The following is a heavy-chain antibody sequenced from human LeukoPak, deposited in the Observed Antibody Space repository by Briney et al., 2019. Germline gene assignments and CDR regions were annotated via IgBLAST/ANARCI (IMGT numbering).Heavy chain of an antibody. D-gene: IGHD6-6*01. Sequence: SGGSLRLSCAVSGFTVSSNYMIWVRQALGRGLEWVSLIYSGGSTDYADSVKGRCTISRDNSKNTVDLQMNSLRPEDTAVYYCARLDSSSHHLPDWGQGALVTVSS. CDR3: ARLDSSSHHLPD. CDR2: IYSGGST. CDR1: GFTVSSNY. J-gene: IGHJ4*02. V-gene: IGHV3-66*02.